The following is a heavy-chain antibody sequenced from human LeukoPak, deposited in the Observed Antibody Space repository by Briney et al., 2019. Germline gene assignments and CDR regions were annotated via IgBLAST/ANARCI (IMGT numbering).Heavy chain of an antibody. CDR3: AREGSGSYHFGDYYGMDV. Sequence: GGSLRLSCAASGFTFSSYEMNWVRQAPGKGLEWVSVIYSGGSTYYADSVKGRFTVSRDNSKNTLYLQMNSLRAEDTAVYYCAREGSGSYHFGDYYGMDVWGQGTTVTVSS. V-gene: IGHV3-53*01. D-gene: IGHD1-26*01. CDR2: IYSGGST. CDR1: GFTFSSYE. J-gene: IGHJ6*02.